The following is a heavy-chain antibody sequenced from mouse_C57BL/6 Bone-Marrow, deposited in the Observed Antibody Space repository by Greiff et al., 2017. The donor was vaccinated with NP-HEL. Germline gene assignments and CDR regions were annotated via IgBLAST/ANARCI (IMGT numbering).Heavy chain of an antibody. D-gene: IGHD2-3*01. CDR3: ARSWLLLSWFAY. J-gene: IGHJ3*01. V-gene: IGHV5-17*01. Sequence: DVQLQESGGGLVKPGGSLKLSCAASGFTFSDYGMHWVRQAPEKGLEWVAYISSGSSTIYYADTVKGRFTISRDNAKNTLFLQMTSLRSEDTAMYYCARSWLLLSWFAYWGQGTLVTVSA. CDR2: ISSGSSTI. CDR1: GFTFSDYG.